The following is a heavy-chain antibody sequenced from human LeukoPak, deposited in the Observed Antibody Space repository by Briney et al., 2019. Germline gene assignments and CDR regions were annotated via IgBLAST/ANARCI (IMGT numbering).Heavy chain of an antibody. CDR1: GFTFSNAW. CDR2: IKQDGSEN. CDR3: ARRRYGEGFDI. D-gene: IGHD4-17*01. Sequence: PGGSLRLSCAASGFTFSNAWMNWVRQAPGEGLEWVANIKQDGSENYFVDTVKGRFTISRDNARNSLYLQMNSLRVEDTAVYYCARRRYGEGFDIWGQGTMVTVSS. V-gene: IGHV3-7*01. J-gene: IGHJ3*02.